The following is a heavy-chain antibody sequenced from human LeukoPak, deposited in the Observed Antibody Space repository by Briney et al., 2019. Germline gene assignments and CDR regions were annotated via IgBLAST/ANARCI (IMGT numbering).Heavy chain of an antibody. J-gene: IGHJ3*02. CDR1: GFTFSSYS. CDR3: ARDRSGSSCFDI. V-gene: IGHV3-21*01. Sequence: PGGSLRLSCAASGFTFSSYSMNWVLQAPGKGLEWVSSISSSSSYIYYADSVKGRFTISRDNAKNSLYLQMNSLRAEDTAVYYCARDRSGSSCFDIWGQGTMVTVSS. CDR2: ISSSSSYI. D-gene: IGHD1-26*01.